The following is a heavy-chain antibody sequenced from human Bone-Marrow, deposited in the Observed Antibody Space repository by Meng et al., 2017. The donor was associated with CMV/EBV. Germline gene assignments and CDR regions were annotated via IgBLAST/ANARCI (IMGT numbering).Heavy chain of an antibody. CDR2: TYYRSKWYN. Sequence: NNRAAWNWIEQSPSRGLEWLRRTYYRSKWYNNYAVSVKSRITISPDTSKNQFSLQLNSVTPEDTAVYYCARDTYCSGGSCYSEYFDYWGQGTLVTVSS. V-gene: IGHV6-1*01. J-gene: IGHJ4*02. CDR1: NNRAA. CDR3: ARDTYCSGGSCYSEYFDY. D-gene: IGHD2-15*01.